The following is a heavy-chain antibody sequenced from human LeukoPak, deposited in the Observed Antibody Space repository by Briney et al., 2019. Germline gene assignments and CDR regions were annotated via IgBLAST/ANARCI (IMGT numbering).Heavy chain of an antibody. Sequence: RGSHSLSCAASGFTFSTYHMNWVRQAPGKGLEWVSSISTTSSYIYYSDSARGRFTISRDNAKNSLYLQMNSLRAEDTAVYYCARGVCGGDCYSYWGQGTLVTVSS. CDR3: ARGVCGGDCYSY. CDR2: ISTTSSYI. J-gene: IGHJ4*02. V-gene: IGHV3-21*01. D-gene: IGHD2-21*02. CDR1: GFTFSTYH.